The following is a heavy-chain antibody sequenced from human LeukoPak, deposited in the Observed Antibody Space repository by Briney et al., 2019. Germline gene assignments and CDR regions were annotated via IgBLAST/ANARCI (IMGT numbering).Heavy chain of an antibody. D-gene: IGHD3-22*01. Sequence: GESLQISCKGSGYSFTSYWIGWVRQMPGKGLEWMGIIYPGDSDTRYSPSFQGQVTISADKSISTAYLQWSSLKASDTAMYYCARHSISSVYYDSSGYYYHWGQGTLVTVSS. CDR2: IYPGDSDT. J-gene: IGHJ5*02. CDR3: ARHSISSVYYDSSGYYYH. V-gene: IGHV5-51*01. CDR1: GYSFTSYW.